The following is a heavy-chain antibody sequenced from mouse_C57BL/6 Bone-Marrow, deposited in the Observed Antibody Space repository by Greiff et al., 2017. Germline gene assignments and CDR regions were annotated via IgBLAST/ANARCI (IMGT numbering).Heavy chain of an antibody. Sequence: EVQGVESGGGLVQPGGSLSLSCAASGFTFTDYYMSWVRQPPGQALEWLGFIRNKANGYTTEYSASVKGRFTISRDNSQSILYLQMNALRAEDSATYYCARLWGFYFDYWGQGTTLTVSS. CDR1: GFTFTDYY. D-gene: IGHD4-1*01. J-gene: IGHJ2*01. V-gene: IGHV7-3*01. CDR3: ARLWGFYFDY. CDR2: IRNKANGYTT.